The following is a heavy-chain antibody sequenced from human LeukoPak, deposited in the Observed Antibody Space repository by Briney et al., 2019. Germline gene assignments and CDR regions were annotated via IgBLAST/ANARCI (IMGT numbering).Heavy chain of an antibody. J-gene: IGHJ4*02. CDR2: IYYSGST. CDR3: ARGGDRIVGATIYYFDY. CDR1: GDSISSYY. Sequence: SETLSLTCTVSGDSISSYYWSWIRQPPGKGLEWIGYIYYSGSTNYNPSLMSRVTISVDTSKNQFSLKLSSVTAADTAVYYCARGGDRIVGATIYYFDYWGQGTLVTVSS. V-gene: IGHV4-59*08. D-gene: IGHD1-26*01.